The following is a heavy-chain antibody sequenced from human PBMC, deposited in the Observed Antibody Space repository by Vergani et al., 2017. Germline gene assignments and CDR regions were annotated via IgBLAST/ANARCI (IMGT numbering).Heavy chain of an antibody. V-gene: IGHV4-34*01. CDR2: INHSGST. Sequence: QVQLQQWGAGLLKPSETLSLTCAVYGGSSSGYYWSWIRQPPGKGLEWIGEINHSGSTNYNPSLKSRVTISVDTSKNQFSLKLSSVTAADTAVYYCAREGATMVREAAWFDPWGQGTLVTVSS. CDR1: GGSSSGYY. J-gene: IGHJ5*02. CDR3: AREGATMVREAAWFDP. D-gene: IGHD3-10*01.